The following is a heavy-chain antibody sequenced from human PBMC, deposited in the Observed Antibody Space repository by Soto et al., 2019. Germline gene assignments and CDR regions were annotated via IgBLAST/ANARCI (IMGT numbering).Heavy chain of an antibody. CDR3: ARDWSRYSDNSCRIWLY. CDR1: CYPFRSYV. CDR2: SSAYNGDT. V-gene: IGHV1-18*04. Sequence: DSVKVSCKDSCYPFRSYVISCERQAKGQGLEWFGWSSAYNGDTQYAPKFHDRITLTTETSTNTAYMELRXRKLDDTAVYYCARDWSRYSDNSCRIWLYGGKGIVVTLSS. D-gene: IGHD3-22*01. J-gene: IGHJ4*02.